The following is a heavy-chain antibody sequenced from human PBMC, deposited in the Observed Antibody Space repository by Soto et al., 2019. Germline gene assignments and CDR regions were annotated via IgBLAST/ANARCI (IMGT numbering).Heavy chain of an antibody. D-gene: IGHD6-19*01. CDR3: AKDLWSEQWLVVDY. Sequence: QVQLLESGGGVVQPGRSLRLSCAASGFTFSSYGMHWVRQAPGKGLEWVAVISYDGSNKYYADSVKGRFTISRDNSKNTLYLQMNSLRAEDTAVYYCAKDLWSEQWLVVDYWGQGTLVTVSS. V-gene: IGHV3-30*18. J-gene: IGHJ4*02. CDR2: ISYDGSNK. CDR1: GFTFSSYG.